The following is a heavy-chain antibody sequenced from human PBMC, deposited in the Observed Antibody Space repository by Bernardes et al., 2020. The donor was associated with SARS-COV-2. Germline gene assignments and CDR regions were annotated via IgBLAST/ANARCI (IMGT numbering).Heavy chain of an antibody. J-gene: IGHJ3*02. Sequence: ETLSLTCTVSGGSISSYYWSWIRQPAGKGLEWIGRIYTSGSTNYNPSLKSRVTMSVDTSKNQFSLKLSSVTAADTAVYYCARGGYCSSTSCYTDAFDIWGQGTMVTVSS. CDR1: GGSISSYY. D-gene: IGHD2-2*02. CDR3: ARGGYCSSTSCYTDAFDI. V-gene: IGHV4-4*07. CDR2: IYTSGST.